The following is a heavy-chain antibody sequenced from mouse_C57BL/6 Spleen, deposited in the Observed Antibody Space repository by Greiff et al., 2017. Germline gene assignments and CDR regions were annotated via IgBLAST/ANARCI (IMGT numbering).Heavy chain of an antibody. V-gene: IGHV5-4*01. Sequence: EVMLVESGGGLVKPGGSLKLSCAASGFTFSSYAMSWVRQPPEKRLEWVATISDGGSYTYYPDNVKGRFTISRDNATTHLYLQRSHLKSEETARYYCARDRGYDGGGAMDYWGQGTSVTVSS. CDR1: GFTFSSYA. CDR2: ISDGGSYT. D-gene: IGHD2-2*01. CDR3: ARDRGYDGGGAMDY. J-gene: IGHJ4*01.